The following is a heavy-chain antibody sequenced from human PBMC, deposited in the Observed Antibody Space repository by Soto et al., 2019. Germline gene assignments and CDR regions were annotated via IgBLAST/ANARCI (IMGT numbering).Heavy chain of an antibody. D-gene: IGHD2-8*01. CDR3: ARDHCTNGVCYSPFDY. J-gene: IGHJ4*02. Sequence: GASVKVSCKASGYTLTGYYMHWVRQAPGQGREWMGWINPNSGGTNYAQKFQGRVTMTRDTSISTAYMELSRLRSDDTAVYYCARDHCTNGVCYSPFDYWGQGTLVTVSS. CDR2: INPNSGGT. CDR1: GYTLTGYY. V-gene: IGHV1-2*02.